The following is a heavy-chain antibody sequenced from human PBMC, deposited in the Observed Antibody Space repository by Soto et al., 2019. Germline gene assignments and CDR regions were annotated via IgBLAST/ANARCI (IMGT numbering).Heavy chain of an antibody. CDR1: GGSMISYY. D-gene: IGHD2-15*01. CDR2: IYYSGST. Sequence: SETLSLTCTVAGGSMISYYWSWIRQPPGTGLEWIGYIYYSGSTNYNRSLKSRVTISVDTSKNQFSLKLSSVTAADTAVYYCARGFFFQAEDGIRDTVPVSAFLLNRSSDL. J-gene: IGHJ2*01. CDR3: ARGFFFQAEDGIRDTVPVSAFLLNRSSDL. V-gene: IGHV4-59*08.